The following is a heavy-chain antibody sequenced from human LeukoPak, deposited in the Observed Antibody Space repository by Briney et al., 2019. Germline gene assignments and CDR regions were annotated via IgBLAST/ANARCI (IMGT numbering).Heavy chain of an antibody. CDR2: IRYDGSNK. CDR1: GFTFSSYG. Sequence: GGSLRLSCAASGFTFSSYGMHWVRQAPGKGLEWVAFIRYDGSNKYYADSVKGRFTISRDNSKNTLYLQMNSLRAEDTAVYYCAKGDADYYDSSRYDYRGQGTLVTVSS. CDR3: AKGDADYYDSSRYDY. V-gene: IGHV3-30*02. D-gene: IGHD3-22*01. J-gene: IGHJ4*02.